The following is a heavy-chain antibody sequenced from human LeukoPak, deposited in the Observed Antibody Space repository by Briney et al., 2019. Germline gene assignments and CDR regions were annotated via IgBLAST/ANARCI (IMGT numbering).Heavy chain of an antibody. CDR3: ARVHFSGEQRPYYYYMDV. J-gene: IGHJ6*03. CDR1: GYTFTSYG. CDR2: ISAYNGNT. D-gene: IGHD2-15*01. V-gene: IGHV1-18*01. Sequence: ASVKVSFKASGYTFTSYGISWVRQAPGQGLEWMGWISAYNGNTNYAQKLQGRVTMTTDTSTSTAYMELRSLRSDDTAVYYCARVHFSGEQRPYYYYMDVWGKGTTVTVSS.